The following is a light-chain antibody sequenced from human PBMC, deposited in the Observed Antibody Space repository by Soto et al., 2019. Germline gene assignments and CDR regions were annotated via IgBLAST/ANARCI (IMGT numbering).Light chain of an antibody. CDR3: CSYASTGTYV. CDR1: SSDVGNYNL. CDR2: EGT. V-gene: IGLV2-23*01. J-gene: IGLJ1*01. Sequence: QSALTRPASVSGSPGQSIAISCTGTSSDVGNYNLVSWYQQHSGKAPKLMIYEGTKRPSGVSDRFSGSKSGNTASLTISGLQAEDEADYYCCSYASTGTYVFGTGTKVTVL.